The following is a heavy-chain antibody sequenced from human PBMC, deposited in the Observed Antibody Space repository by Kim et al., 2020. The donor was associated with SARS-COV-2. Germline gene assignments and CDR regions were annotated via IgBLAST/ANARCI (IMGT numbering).Heavy chain of an antibody. J-gene: IGHJ6*02. CDR1: GFTFDDYA. Sequence: GGSLRLSCAASGFTFDDYAMHWVRQAPGKGLEWVSLISWDGGSTYYADSVKGRFTISRDNSKNSLYLQMNSLRAEDTALYYCAKVSGNGGVYYYGMDVWGQGTTVTVSS. CDR2: ISWDGGST. CDR3: AKVSGNGGVYYYGMDV. V-gene: IGHV3-43D*03.